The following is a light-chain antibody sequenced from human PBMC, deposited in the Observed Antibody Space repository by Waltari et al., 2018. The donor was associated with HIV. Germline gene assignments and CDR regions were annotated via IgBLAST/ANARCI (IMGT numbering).Light chain of an antibody. CDR3: VTWDSNVQILL. Sequence: TQPSSVSAAPGQRVTSSCPGTDSKLDSHFFYWYQHTPGTGPKLLLYDNHQRHAGVPERFSASKTGTSASLDITGLQTADEADYYCVTWDSNVQILLFGGGTKVTVL. J-gene: IGLJ2*01. V-gene: IGLV1-51*01. CDR1: DSKLDSHF. CDR2: DNH.